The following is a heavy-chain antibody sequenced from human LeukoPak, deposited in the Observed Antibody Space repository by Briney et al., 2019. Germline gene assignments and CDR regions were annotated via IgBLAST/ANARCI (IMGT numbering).Heavy chain of an antibody. CDR1: GFTFSSYG. Sequence: PGGPLRLSCAASGFTFSSYGMHWVRQAPGKGLEWVAVIGCDGSNKYYADSVKGRFTISRDNSKNTLYLQMNSLRAEDTAVYYCPRNRAHYDILTGYFFLLWALDICRQGTMATVSS. CDR3: PRNRAHYDILTGYFFLLWALDI. J-gene: IGHJ3*02. D-gene: IGHD3-9*01. CDR2: IGCDGSNK. V-gene: IGHV3-33*08.